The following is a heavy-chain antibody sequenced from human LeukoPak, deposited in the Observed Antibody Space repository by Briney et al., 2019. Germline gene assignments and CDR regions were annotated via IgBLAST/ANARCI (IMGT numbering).Heavy chain of an antibody. D-gene: IGHD3-16*02. CDR1: DGSISSYY. CDR2: IYYSGST. Sequence: SETLSLTCTVSDGSISSYYWGWIRQPPGKGLEWIGSIYYSGSTYYNPSLKSRVTISVDTSKNQFSLKLSSVTAADTAVYYCARHSLHYYDYVWGSYRPYYFDYWGQGTLVTVSS. V-gene: IGHV4-39*01. J-gene: IGHJ4*02. CDR3: ARHSLHYYDYVWGSYRPYYFDY.